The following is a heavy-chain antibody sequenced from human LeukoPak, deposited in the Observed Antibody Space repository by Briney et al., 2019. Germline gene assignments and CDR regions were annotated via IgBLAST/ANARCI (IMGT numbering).Heavy chain of an antibody. CDR2: ISGDGGAT. J-gene: IGHJ4*02. CDR1: GFTFDDYV. Sequence: GRSPRLSSAASGFTFDDYVTHCVCPALGKGLEWFSFISGDGGATYYADSAKGRFTISTDNGRKSLYLQMDSLRTEHTALYYCAKGGYTYGGRLFDYWGQGTLVTVSS. D-gene: IGHD5-18*01. V-gene: IGHV3-43*02. CDR3: AKGGYTYGGRLFDY.